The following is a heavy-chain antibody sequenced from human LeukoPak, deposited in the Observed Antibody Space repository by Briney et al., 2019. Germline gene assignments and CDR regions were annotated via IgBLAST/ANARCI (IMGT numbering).Heavy chain of an antibody. J-gene: IGHJ4*02. CDR1: GGSISSGSYY. D-gene: IGHD3-3*01. Sequence: PSQTLSLTCTVSGGSISSGSYYWSWIRQPAGKGLEWIGRIYTSGSTNYNPSLKSRVTISVDTSKNQFSLKLSSVTAADTAVYYCARSNSLRFLEWFDYWGQGTLVTVSS. CDR2: IYTSGST. V-gene: IGHV4-61*02. CDR3: ARSNSLRFLEWFDY.